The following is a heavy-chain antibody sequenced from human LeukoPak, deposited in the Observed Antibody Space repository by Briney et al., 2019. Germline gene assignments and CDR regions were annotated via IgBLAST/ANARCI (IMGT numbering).Heavy chain of an antibody. CDR1: GYHFTSYW. D-gene: IGHD4-11*01. Sequence: APPQSSYWGSGYHFTSYWIGWGRPQPGKGLAWMGIIYPGDSDTRYSPSFQGQVTISADKSITTAYLQWSSLKASDTAMYYCARSPPTVNFDYWRQGTLVTVSS. CDR2: IYPGDSDT. CDR3: ARSPPTVNFDY. J-gene: IGHJ4*02. V-gene: IGHV5-51*01.